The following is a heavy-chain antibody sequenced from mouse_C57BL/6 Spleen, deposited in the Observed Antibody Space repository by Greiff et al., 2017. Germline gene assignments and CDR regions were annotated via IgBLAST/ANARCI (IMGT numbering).Heavy chain of an antibody. CDR3: ARDYSNYSGRYCDV. CDR1: GYTFTSYW. Sequence: QVQLQQPGAELVKPGASVKMSCKASGYTFTSYWITWVKQRPGQGLEWIGDIYPGSGSTNYNEKFKSKATLTVDTSSSTAYMQLSSLTSEDSAVYYCARDYSNYSGRYCDVWGTGTTVTVSS. V-gene: IGHV1-55*01. CDR2: IYPGSGST. D-gene: IGHD2-5*01. J-gene: IGHJ1*03.